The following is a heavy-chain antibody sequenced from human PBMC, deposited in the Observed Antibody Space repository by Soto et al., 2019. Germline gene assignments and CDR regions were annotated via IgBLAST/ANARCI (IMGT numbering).Heavy chain of an antibody. Sequence: QVQLQESGPGLVKPSQTLSLTCTVSGGSISSGGYYWSWIRQHPGKGLEWIGYIYYSGSTYYNPSLKSRVTISVDTSKNQFCLKLSAVTAADTAVYYCARDGADCSGSQGADYWGQGTLVTVSS. J-gene: IGHJ4*02. CDR2: IYYSGST. V-gene: IGHV4-31*03. CDR1: GGSISSGGYY. D-gene: IGHD2-15*01. CDR3: ARDGADCSGSQGADY.